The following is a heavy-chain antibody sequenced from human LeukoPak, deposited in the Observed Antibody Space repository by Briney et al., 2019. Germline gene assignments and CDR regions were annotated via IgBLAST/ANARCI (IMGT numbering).Heavy chain of an antibody. Sequence: SETLSLTCAVSGGSISSGGYSWSWIRQPPGKGLEWIGYIYHSGSTYYNPSLKSRVTISVDRSKSQFSLKLSSVTAADTAVYYCARDGRGMDVWGQGTTVTVSS. J-gene: IGHJ6*02. CDR3: ARDGRGMDV. CDR2: IYHSGST. V-gene: IGHV4-30-2*01. CDR1: GGSISSGGYS.